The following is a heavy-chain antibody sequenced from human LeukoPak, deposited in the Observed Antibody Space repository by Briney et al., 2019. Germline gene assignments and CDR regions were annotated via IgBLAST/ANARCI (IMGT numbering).Heavy chain of an antibody. CDR1: GGSISSSSYY. D-gene: IGHD3-16*01. J-gene: IGHJ5*02. V-gene: IGHV4-39*01. Sequence: TSETLSLTCTVSGGSISSSSYYWGWIRQPPGKGLEWIGSMYYSGSTYYNTSLKSRVTISVDTSKNQFSLKLSSVTAADTAVYYCARQSVALRLFDPWGQGTLVTVSS. CDR3: ARQSVALRLFDP. CDR2: MYYSGST.